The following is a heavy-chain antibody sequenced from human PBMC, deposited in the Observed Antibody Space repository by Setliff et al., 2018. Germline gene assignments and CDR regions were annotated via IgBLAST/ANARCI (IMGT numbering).Heavy chain of an antibody. V-gene: IGHV3-7*01. CDR2: IKQDGSEK. Sequence: LRLSCAASGFTFSSYWMSWVRQAPGKGLEWVANIKQDGSEKYYVDSVKGRFTISRDNAKNSLYLQMNSLRAEDTAVYYCARDHVYGSQYYYYYYGMDVWGQGTLVTVSS. D-gene: IGHD3-10*01. J-gene: IGHJ6*02. CDR3: ARDHVYGSQYYYYYYGMDV. CDR1: GFTFSSYW.